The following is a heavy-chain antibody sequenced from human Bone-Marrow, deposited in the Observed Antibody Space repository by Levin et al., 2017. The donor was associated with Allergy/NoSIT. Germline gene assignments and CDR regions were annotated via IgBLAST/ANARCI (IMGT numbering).Heavy chain of an antibody. D-gene: IGHD3-10*01. CDR3: ARGNMVRGVIHYYYYDGMDV. CDR1: GGSVSSGSYY. Sequence: SETLSLTCTVSGGSVSSGSYYWSWIRQPPGKGLEWIGYIYYSGSTNYNPSLKSRVTISVDTSKNQFSLKLSSVTAADTAVYYCARGNMVRGVIHYYYYDGMDVWGQGTTVTVSS. V-gene: IGHV4-61*01. J-gene: IGHJ6*02. CDR2: IYYSGST.